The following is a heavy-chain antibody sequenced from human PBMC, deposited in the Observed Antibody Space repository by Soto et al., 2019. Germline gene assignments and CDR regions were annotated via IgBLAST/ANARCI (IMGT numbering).Heavy chain of an antibody. J-gene: IGHJ6*03. Sequence: QVQLQQWGAGLLKPSETLSLTCAVYGGSFSGYQWSWIRQTPGKGLEWIGEINDSGHINYNPSLTSRVTVLLDTPKKQISLKLSAVTAAESAVYYCARGLILWFGELSRRGGYYYYMDVWGKGTTVTVSS. CDR3: ARGLILWFGELSRRGGYYYYMDV. CDR2: INDSGHI. V-gene: IGHV4-34*01. D-gene: IGHD3-10*01. CDR1: GGSFSGYQ.